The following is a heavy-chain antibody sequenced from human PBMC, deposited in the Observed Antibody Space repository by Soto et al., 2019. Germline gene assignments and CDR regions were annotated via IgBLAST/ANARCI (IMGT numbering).Heavy chain of an antibody. V-gene: IGHV3-66*04. D-gene: IGHD5-18*01. CDR2: IYSGGST. J-gene: IGHJ4*02. CDR3: ARHGYNYGGGYFDY. Sequence: EVQLVESGGGLVQPGGSLRLSCAASGVTVSSNYMSWVHQAPGKGLEWVSVIYSGGSTYYADSVKGRFTISRDNSKNTLYLQMTSLRAEDTAVYYCARHGYNYGGGYFDYWGQGTLVTVSS. CDR1: GVTVSSNY.